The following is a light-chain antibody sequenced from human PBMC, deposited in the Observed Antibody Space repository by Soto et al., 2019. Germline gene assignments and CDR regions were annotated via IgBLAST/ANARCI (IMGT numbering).Light chain of an antibody. CDR2: EVR. J-gene: IGLJ2*01. Sequence: QSVLTQPASVSGSPGQSITISCTGTSRDVGGFNFVSWYQHHPGKAPKLMIFEVRKRPSGVSDRFSGPKSGNTASLTISGLQAEDEADYYCNSYTSSNTLVFGGGTQLTVL. CDR1: SRDVGGFNF. CDR3: NSYTSSNTLV. V-gene: IGLV2-14*01.